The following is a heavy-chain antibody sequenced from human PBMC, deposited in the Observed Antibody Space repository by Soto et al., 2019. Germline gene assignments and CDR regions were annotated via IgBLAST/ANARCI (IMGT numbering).Heavy chain of an antibody. J-gene: IGHJ6*02. Sequence: QVQLPQWGAGLLKPSETLSLTCAVYGGSFSGYYWSWIRQPPGKGLEWYGEINHSGSTKYNPSLKIRVPISGATAKNQFSLKLSSVTAADTAVYYCARRVGVTTLRYYYYGMDVWGQGTTVTVSS. D-gene: IGHD4-17*01. CDR1: GGSFSGYY. V-gene: IGHV4-34*01. CDR2: INHSGST. CDR3: ARRVGVTTLRYYYYGMDV.